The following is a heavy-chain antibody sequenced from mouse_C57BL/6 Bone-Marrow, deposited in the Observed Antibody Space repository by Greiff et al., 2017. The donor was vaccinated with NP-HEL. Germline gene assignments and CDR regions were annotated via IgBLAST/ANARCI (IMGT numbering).Heavy chain of an antibody. CDR3: AYGTHYAMDY. CDR1: GYTFTSYG. Sequence: VQLKESGAELARPGASVKLSCKASGYTFTSYGISWVKQRTGQGLEWIGEIYPRSGNTYYNEKFKGKATLTADKSSSTAYMELRSLTSEDSAVYFCAYGTHYAMDYWGQGTSVTVSS. V-gene: IGHV1-81*01. CDR2: IYPRSGNT. D-gene: IGHD2-1*01. J-gene: IGHJ4*01.